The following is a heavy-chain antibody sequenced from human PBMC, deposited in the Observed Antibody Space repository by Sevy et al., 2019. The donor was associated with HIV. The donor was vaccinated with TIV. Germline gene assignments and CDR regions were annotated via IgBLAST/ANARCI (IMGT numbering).Heavy chain of an antibody. V-gene: IGHV3-30*02. Sequence: GGSLRLSCTASGFTFRNFGMHWVRQVPGKGLQWVTFIRFDGSDKYYAASVKGRFTISRDDSKNTLYLQMDSLRAEDTAIYSCAKGLAGPGSRYFDYWGQGTLVTVSS. J-gene: IGHJ4*02. CDR2: IRFDGSDK. CDR3: AKGLAGPGSRYFDY. D-gene: IGHD6-13*01. CDR1: GFTFRNFG.